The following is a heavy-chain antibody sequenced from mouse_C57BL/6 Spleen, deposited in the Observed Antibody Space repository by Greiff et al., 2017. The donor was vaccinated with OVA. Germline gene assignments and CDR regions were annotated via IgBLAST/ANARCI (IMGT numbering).Heavy chain of an antibody. D-gene: IGHD1-1*01. CDR1: GYTFTSYW. CDR2: IYPGSGST. CDR3: ARPRGGSRRDYAMDY. J-gene: IGHJ4*01. Sequence: QVQLQQSGAELVKPGASVKMSCTASGYTFTSYWITWVKQRPGQGLEWIGDIYPGSGSTNYNEKFKSKATLTADTSSSTAYMQLSSLTSKNSADYYCARPRGGSRRDYAMDYWGQGTSVTVSS. V-gene: IGHV1-55*01.